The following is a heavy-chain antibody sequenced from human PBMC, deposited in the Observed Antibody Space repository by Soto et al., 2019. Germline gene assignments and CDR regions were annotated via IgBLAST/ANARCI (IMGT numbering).Heavy chain of an antibody. Sequence: ASVKVSCKVSGYTLSELSMHWVRQAPGKGLEWMGGFDPEDGETIYAQKFQGRVTMTEDTSTDTAYMELSSLRSEDTAVYYCATVKGDDFWSGYYTGILWYFDLWGR. CDR3: ATVKGDDFWSGYYTGILWYFDL. V-gene: IGHV1-24*01. CDR2: FDPEDGET. CDR1: GYTLSELS. J-gene: IGHJ2*01. D-gene: IGHD3-3*01.